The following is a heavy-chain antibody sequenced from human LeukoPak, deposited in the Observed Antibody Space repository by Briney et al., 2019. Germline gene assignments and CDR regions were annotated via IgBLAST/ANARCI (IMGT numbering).Heavy chain of an antibody. V-gene: IGHV1-2*06. Sequence: ASVKVSCKASGYTFTGYYIHWVRQAPGQGLEWMGRINPNSGGTNYAQKFQGRVTMTRDTSINTAYMDLSGLTSADTAVFYCAGHTSCFLWGQGTLVTVPS. CDR3: AGHTSCFL. CDR2: INPNSGGT. CDR1: GYTFTGYY. D-gene: IGHD2-2*01. J-gene: IGHJ4*02.